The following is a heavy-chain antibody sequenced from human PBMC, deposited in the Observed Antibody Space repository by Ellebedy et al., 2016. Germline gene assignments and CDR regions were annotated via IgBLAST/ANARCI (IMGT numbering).Heavy chain of an antibody. Sequence: GGSLRLSCEVFGFTFSAYGMHWVRQAPGKGLEWVSYISSGSSTIYYADSVKGRFTISRDNANNSLYLQMNSLRAEDTAVYYCARDQGHCSGGSCYTAWFDPWGQGTLVTVSS. CDR2: ISSGSSTI. D-gene: IGHD2-15*01. V-gene: IGHV3-48*01. CDR3: ARDQGHCSGGSCYTAWFDP. J-gene: IGHJ5*02. CDR1: GFTFSAYG.